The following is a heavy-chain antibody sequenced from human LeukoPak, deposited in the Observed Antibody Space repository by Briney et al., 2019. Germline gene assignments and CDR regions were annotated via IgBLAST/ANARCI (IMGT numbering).Heavy chain of an antibody. CDR2: ISYDGSNK. D-gene: IGHD3-22*01. Sequence: PGGSLRLSCAASGFTFSSYAVHWVRQAPGKGLEWVAVISYDGSNKYYADSVKGRFTISRDNSKNTLYLQMNSLRAEDTAVYYCARDVIDDVGGYYPYYYYYGMDVWGQGTTVTVSS. CDR3: ARDVIDDVGGYYPYYYYYGMDV. V-gene: IGHV3-30-3*01. CDR1: GFTFSSYA. J-gene: IGHJ6*02.